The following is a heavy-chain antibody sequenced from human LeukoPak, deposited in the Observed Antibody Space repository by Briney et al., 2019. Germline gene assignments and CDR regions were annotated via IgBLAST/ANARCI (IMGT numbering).Heavy chain of an antibody. D-gene: IGHD5-12*01. J-gene: IGHJ4*02. CDR2: IYYSGST. V-gene: IGHV4-59*01. Sequence: SETLSLTCTVSGGSISSYYWSWIQQPPGKGLEWIGYIYYSGSTNYNPSLKSRVTISVDTSKNQFSLKLSSVTAADTAVYYCASNSGYDYWFYYWGQGTLVTVSS. CDR3: ASNSGYDYWFYY. CDR1: GGSISSYY.